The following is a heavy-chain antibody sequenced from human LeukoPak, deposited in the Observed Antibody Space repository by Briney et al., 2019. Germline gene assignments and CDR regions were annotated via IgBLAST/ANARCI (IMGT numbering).Heavy chain of an antibody. Sequence: ESGPALVNPTQTLTLTCTVSGFSLKTPKMCVAWIRQPPGKALEWLGHIDWDGDDFYRTSLQTRLAISKGASENQVLLTVTDVDAIDTGTYYCARSQGQKGGGTDFNHFHLDVWGEGTAVTVSS. CDR1: GFSLKTPKMC. D-gene: IGHD1-14*01. V-gene: IGHV2-70*17. J-gene: IGHJ6*04. CDR2: IDWDGDD. CDR3: ARSQGQKGGGTDFNHFHLDV.